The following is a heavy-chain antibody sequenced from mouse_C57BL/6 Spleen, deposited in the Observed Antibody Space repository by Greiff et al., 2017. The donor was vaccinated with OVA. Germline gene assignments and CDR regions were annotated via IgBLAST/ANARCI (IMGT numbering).Heavy chain of an antibody. Sequence: VQLQQSGAELVRPGASVKLSCTASGFNIKDDYMHWVKQRPEQGLEWIGWIDPENGDTEYASKFQGKATITADTSSNTAYLQLSSLTSEDTAVDYCTPTTTVAYWYFDVWGTGTTVTVSS. CDR2: IDPENGDT. V-gene: IGHV14-4*01. CDR3: TPTTTVAYWYFDV. CDR1: GFNIKDDY. J-gene: IGHJ1*03. D-gene: IGHD1-1*01.